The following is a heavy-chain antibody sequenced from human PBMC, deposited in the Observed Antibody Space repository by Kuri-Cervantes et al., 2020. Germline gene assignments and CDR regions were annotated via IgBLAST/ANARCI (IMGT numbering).Heavy chain of an antibody. CDR1: GFSLSTSGVG. Sequence: SGPTLVKPTQTLTLTCPFSGFSLSTSGVGVGWIRQPPGKALEWLALIYWNDDKRYSPSLKSRLTITKDTSKNQVVLTMTNMDPVDTATYYCAASILSYDSSAYPITFDYWGQGTLVTVSS. CDR3: AASILSYDSSAYPITFDY. D-gene: IGHD3-22*01. J-gene: IGHJ4*02. CDR2: IYWNDDK. V-gene: IGHV2-5*01.